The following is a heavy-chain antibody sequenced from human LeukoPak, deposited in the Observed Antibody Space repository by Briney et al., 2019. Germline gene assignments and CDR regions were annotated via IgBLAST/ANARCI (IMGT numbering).Heavy chain of an antibody. J-gene: IGHJ4*02. CDR1: GGTXSSYA. CDR3: ARVGRSSYGAFDY. CDR2: IIPILGIA. V-gene: IGHV1-69*04. Sequence: GSSVKVSCKASGGTXSSYAISWVRQAPGQGLEWMGRIIPILGIANYAQKFQGRVTITADKSTSTAYMELSSLRSEDTAVYYCARVGRSSYGAFDYWGQGTLVTVSS. D-gene: IGHD4-17*01.